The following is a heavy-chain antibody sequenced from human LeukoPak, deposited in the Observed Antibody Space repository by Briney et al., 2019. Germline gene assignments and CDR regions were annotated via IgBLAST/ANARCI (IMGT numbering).Heavy chain of an antibody. J-gene: IGHJ4*02. CDR2: ISASGGST. V-gene: IGHV3-23*01. CDR1: GFTFSSSA. Sequence: PGGSLRLSCAASGFTFSSSAMSWVRQVPGKGLEWLSGISASGGSTSYADSVRGRFTISRDNYKNTLYVQMNSLRDEDTAVYYCAKGQRWESPQYLDSWGQGTLVTVSS. CDR3: AKGQRWESPQYLDS. D-gene: IGHD1-26*01.